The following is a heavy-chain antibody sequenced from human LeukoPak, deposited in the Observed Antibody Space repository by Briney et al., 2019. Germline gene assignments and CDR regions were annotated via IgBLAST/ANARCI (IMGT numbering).Heavy chain of an antibody. J-gene: IGHJ4*02. CDR1: GFTFANYN. CDR3: ARVRFLEWLLYNYFDY. Sequence: GGSLRLSCAASGFTFANYNFNWVRQAPGKGLEWVSYISSTSSTIYYADSMKGRFTISRDNAKNSLYLQMNSLRAEDTAVYYCARVRFLEWLLYNYFDYWGQGTLVTVSS. D-gene: IGHD3-3*01. CDR2: ISSTSSTI. V-gene: IGHV3-48*04.